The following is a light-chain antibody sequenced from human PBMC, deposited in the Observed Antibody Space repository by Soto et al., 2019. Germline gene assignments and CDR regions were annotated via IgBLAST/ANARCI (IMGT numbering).Light chain of an antibody. CDR3: QQYNSYPLT. J-gene: IGKJ4*01. CDR1: QSISSW. Sequence: DIQMTQSPSTLSASVGDRVTTTCRASQSISSWLAWYQQKPGKAPKLLIYKASSLESGVPSRFNGSGSGTEFTLTISSLQPDDFATYYCQQYNSYPLTFGGGTKVDIK. V-gene: IGKV1-5*03. CDR2: KAS.